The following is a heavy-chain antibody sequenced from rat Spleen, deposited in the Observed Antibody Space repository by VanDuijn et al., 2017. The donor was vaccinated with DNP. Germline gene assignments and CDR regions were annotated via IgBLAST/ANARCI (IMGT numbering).Heavy chain of an antibody. V-gene: IGHV5-29*01. J-gene: IGHJ4*01. D-gene: IGHD1-12*01. CDR2: ISYDGSST. Sequence: EVQLVESGGGLVQPGRSLKLSCAASGFTFSNYGMAWVCQAPTKGLEWVATISYDGSSTYYRDSVKGRFTISRDNAKSTLYLQMDSLRSEDTATYYCARHRTIMPYYYVMDAWGQGASVTVSS. CDR3: ARHRTIMPYYYVMDA. CDR1: GFTFSNYG.